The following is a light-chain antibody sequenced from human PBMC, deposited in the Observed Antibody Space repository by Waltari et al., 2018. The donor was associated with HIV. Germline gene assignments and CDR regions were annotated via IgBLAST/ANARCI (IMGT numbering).Light chain of an antibody. Sequence: YVSWYQLHPGKAPKLMIYDVSNRPSGVSDRFSGSKSANTASLTISGLQAEDEAHYYCSSYTSSSTVVFGGGTKLTVL. CDR3: SSYTSSSTVV. V-gene: IGLV2-14*03. CDR2: DVS. J-gene: IGLJ2*01. CDR1: Y.